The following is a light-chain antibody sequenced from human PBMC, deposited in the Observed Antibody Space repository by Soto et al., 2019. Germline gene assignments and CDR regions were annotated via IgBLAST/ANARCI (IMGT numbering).Light chain of an antibody. Sequence: QSVLTQPPSASGTPGQRVTISCSGSSSNIGSDTVNWYQQLPGTAPKLLIYSNNQGPSGVPDRFSGSKSGTSASLAISGLQSEDEADYYCAAWDDSLNGLVFGGGTQVTVL. CDR3: AAWDDSLNGLV. CDR2: SNN. CDR1: SSNIGSDT. V-gene: IGLV1-44*01. J-gene: IGLJ2*01.